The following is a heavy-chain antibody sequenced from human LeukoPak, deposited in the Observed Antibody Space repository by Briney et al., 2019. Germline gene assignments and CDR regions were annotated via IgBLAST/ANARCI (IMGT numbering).Heavy chain of an antibody. V-gene: IGHV3-48*03. CDR1: GFTFSSYE. J-gene: IGHJ6*03. Sequence: SGGSLRLSCAASGFTFSSYEMNWVRQAPGKGLEWVSYISSSGSTIYYADSVKGRFTISRDNAKNSPYLQMNSLRAEDTAVYYCAREYYYYMDVWGKGTTVTISS. CDR2: ISSSGSTI. CDR3: AREYYYYMDV.